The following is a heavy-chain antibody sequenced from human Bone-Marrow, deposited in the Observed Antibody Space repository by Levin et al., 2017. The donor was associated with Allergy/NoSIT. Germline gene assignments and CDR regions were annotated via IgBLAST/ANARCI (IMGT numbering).Heavy chain of an antibody. Sequence: ASVKVSCKASGYTFTGHYIHWVRQAPGQGLEWVGRINPKSGGTDFAQSFQGRVTLTRDTSMNTAYMELSSLRSDDTAVYYCARIGPYYDFWSDYHPAEFYFDYWGQGTRVTVSS. CDR2: INPKSGGT. J-gene: IGHJ4*02. CDR3: ARIGPYYDFWSDYHPAEFYFDY. D-gene: IGHD3-3*01. CDR1: GYTFTGHY. V-gene: IGHV1-2*06.